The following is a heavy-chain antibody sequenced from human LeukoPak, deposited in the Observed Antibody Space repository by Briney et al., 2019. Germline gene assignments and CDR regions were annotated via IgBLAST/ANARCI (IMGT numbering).Heavy chain of an antibody. V-gene: IGHV1-24*01. CDR2: FDPEDGET. Sequence: ASVKVPCKVSGYTLTELSMHWVRQAPGKGLEWMGGFDPEDGETIYAQKFQGRVTMTEDTSTDTAYMELSSLRSEDTAVYYCATARGRYSSSWYAGGWFDPWGQGTLVTVSS. CDR1: GYTLTELS. J-gene: IGHJ5*02. CDR3: ATARGRYSSSWYAGGWFDP. D-gene: IGHD6-13*01.